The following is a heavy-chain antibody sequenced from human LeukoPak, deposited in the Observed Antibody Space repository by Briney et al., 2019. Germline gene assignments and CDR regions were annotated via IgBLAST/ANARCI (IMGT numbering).Heavy chain of an antibody. CDR2: IYSGGST. V-gene: IGHV3-66*01. CDR1: GFTVSSNY. J-gene: IGHJ2*01. D-gene: IGHD6-13*01. Sequence: GGSLRLSCAASGFTVSSNYMSWVRQAPGKGLEWVSVIYSGGSTYYADSVKGRFTISRDNSKNTLYLQMNSLRAEDTAVYYCAGTGTAGYWYFDLWGRGTLVTVSS. CDR3: AGTGTAGYWYFDL.